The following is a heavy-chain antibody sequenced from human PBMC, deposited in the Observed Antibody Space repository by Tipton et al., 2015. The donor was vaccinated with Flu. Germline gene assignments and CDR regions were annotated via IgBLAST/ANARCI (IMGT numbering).Heavy chain of an antibody. J-gene: IGHJ3*02. D-gene: IGHD3-10*01. CDR3: ARGTYYYASDFYEAFDI. Sequence: TLSLTCTVSRGSISGYFWSWIRQPPGKGLEWIGYIYYTGGTNQNPSLKSRVTLSVDTSKNQFSLKLNSVTAADTAVYYCARGTYYYASDFYEAFDIWGQGTVVTVSP. CDR1: RGSISGYF. V-gene: IGHV4-59*08. CDR2: IYYTGGT.